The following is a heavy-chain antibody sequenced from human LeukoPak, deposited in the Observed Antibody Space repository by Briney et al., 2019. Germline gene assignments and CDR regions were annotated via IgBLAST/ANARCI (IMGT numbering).Heavy chain of an antibody. CDR2: IKQDGSEL. V-gene: IGHV3-7*01. J-gene: IGHJ4*02. Sequence: GGSLRLSCATSGFTLRNYWVTELREAPGKGLECLANIKQDGSELHSAHAVMGRFTIYRDNAQASLLLHMNSLRAEDTAVYYCARDDRYGYYDYWGQGTLVTVSS. CDR3: ARDDRYGYYDY. CDR1: GFTLRNYW. D-gene: IGHD2-2*03.